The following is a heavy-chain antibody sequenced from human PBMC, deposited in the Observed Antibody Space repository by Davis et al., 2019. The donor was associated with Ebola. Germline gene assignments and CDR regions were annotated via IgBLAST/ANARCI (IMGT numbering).Heavy chain of an antibody. Sequence: SETLSLTCAVYGGSFSGYSWSWIRQPPGEGLEWIGEINHSGSTNYNPSLKRRVSLSVDTSKKQFSLKVSSVTAADTGVYYCARGQWGDDWGQGTLVTVSS. D-gene: IGHD1-26*01. CDR2: INHSGST. CDR1: GGSFSGYS. V-gene: IGHV4-34*01. J-gene: IGHJ4*02. CDR3: ARGQWGDD.